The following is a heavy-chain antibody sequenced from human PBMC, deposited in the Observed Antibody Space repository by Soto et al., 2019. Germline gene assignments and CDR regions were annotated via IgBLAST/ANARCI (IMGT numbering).Heavy chain of an antibody. Sequence: QVQLQESGPGLVKPSETLSLTCTVSGGSVSSGSYYWSWIRQPPGKGLEWIGYIYYSGSTNYNPSLKSRVTISVDTSKNQFSLKLSSVTAADTAVYYCARERGWSGSYYRPHDEGRYFDYWGQGTLVTVSS. J-gene: IGHJ4*02. CDR1: GGSVSSGSYY. CDR2: IYYSGST. V-gene: IGHV4-61*01. CDR3: ARERGWSGSYYRPHDEGRYFDY. D-gene: IGHD1-26*01.